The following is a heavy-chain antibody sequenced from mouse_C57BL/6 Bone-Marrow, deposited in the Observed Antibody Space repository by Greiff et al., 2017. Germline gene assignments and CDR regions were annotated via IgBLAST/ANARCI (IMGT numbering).Heavy chain of an antibody. CDR2: IDPSDSYT. D-gene: IGHD1-1*01. V-gene: IGHV1-69*01. CDR1: GYTFTSYW. Sequence: VQLQQPGAELVMPGASVKLSCKASGYTFTSYWMHWVKQRPGQGLEWIGEIDPSDSYTNYNQKFKGKSTLTVDKSSSTAYMQLRSLTSEDSAVYYCAREGTTVVAPFDYWGQGTTLTVSS. CDR3: AREGTTVVAPFDY. J-gene: IGHJ2*01.